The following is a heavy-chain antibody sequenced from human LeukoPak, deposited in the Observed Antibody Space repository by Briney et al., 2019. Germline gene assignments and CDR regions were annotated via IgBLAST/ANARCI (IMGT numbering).Heavy chain of an antibody. CDR1: GYTSPTYW. Sequence: GKSLKISCKASGYTSPTYWIGWVRQMPGRGLEWMGIIYRGDSDIRYSPSFQGQVTISVDKSINTAYLHWSSLKASDTAMYYCATNGNYLDAFNIWGQGTMVTGSS. D-gene: IGHD1-7*01. CDR2: IYRGDSDI. V-gene: IGHV5-51*01. J-gene: IGHJ3*02. CDR3: ATNGNYLDAFNI.